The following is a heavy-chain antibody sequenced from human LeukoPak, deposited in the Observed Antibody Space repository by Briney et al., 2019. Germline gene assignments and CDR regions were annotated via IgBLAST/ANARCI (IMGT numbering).Heavy chain of an antibody. V-gene: IGHV4-31*03. CDR3: ARGSVQYWFDP. J-gene: IGHJ5*02. CDR1: GGSINSGGYY. Sequence: PSQTLSLTCTVSGGSINSGGYYWGWLRQHPGKGLEWIAYIYYSGSTYYNQSLKSRVTISVDTSKNQFSLKLSSVTAADTAAYYCARGSVQYWFDPWGQGTLVTVSS. CDR2: IYYSGST.